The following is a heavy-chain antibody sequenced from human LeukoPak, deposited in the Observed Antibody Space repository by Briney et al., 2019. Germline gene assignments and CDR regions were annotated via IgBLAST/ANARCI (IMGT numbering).Heavy chain of an antibody. CDR3: ARAEGADIAAAAYFDY. CDR2: IIPIFGTA. V-gene: IGHV1-69*13. CDR1: GGTFSSYA. D-gene: IGHD6-13*01. J-gene: IGHJ4*02. Sequence: SVKVSCKASGGTFSSYAISWVRQAPGQGREWMGGIIPIFGTANYAQKFQGRVTITADESTSTAYMELSSLRSEDTAVYYCARAEGADIAAAAYFDYWGQGTLVTVSS.